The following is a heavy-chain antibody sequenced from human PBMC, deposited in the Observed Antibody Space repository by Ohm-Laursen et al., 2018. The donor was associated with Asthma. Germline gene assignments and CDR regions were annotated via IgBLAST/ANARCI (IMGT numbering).Heavy chain of an antibody. CDR1: GGTLNNFA. V-gene: IGHV1-69*01. Sequence: SSVKVSCKASGGTLNNFAINWVRQAPGQGLEWMGGIIPMFHTATYAQKFQGKVTISADESTTTTDMELSSLRSEDTAVCYCARGGYSYGTGNWFDPWGQGTLVTVSS. D-gene: IGHD5-18*01. CDR3: ARGGYSYGTGNWFDP. CDR2: IIPMFHTA. J-gene: IGHJ5*02.